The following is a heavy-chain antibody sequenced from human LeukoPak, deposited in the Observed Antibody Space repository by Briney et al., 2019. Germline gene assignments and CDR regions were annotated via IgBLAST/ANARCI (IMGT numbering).Heavy chain of an antibody. J-gene: IGHJ4*02. CDR1: GGSISSYY. CDR3: ASSIMITFGGVILPDY. V-gene: IGHV4-59*08. CDR2: IYYSGST. D-gene: IGHD3-16*02. Sequence: SETLSLTCTVSGGSISSYYWSWIRQPPGKGLEWIGYIYYSGSTYYNPPLKSRVTISVDTSKNQFSLKLSSVTAADTAVYYCASSIMITFGGVILPDYWGQGTLVTVSS.